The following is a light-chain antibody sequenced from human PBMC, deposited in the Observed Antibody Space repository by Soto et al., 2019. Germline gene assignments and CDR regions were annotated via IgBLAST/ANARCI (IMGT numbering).Light chain of an antibody. V-gene: IGKV3-11*01. CDR3: QQYRIWPCT. CDR1: QSVRTY. CDR2: DAS. Sequence: EIVLTQSPVTLSLSPGERATLSCRASQSVRTYLAWYQVKPGQAPRLLIYDASRRASGVPARFSGSGSGTDFTLTTSNVRPEDFAVYYCQQYRIWPCTFGHRTKVDSK. J-gene: IGKJ1*01.